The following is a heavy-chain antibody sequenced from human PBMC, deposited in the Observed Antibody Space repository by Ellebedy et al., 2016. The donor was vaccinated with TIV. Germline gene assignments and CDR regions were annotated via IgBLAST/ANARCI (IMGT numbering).Heavy chain of an antibody. CDR2: IYHFGTT. CDR1: GDSISSDYW. V-gene: IGHV4-4*02. Sequence: SETLSLXXGVSGDSISSDYWWTWARQPPEKGLEWIGEIYHFGTTNYNPSLKSRVTISVDKSKNQFSLRLTAMTAADTALDYGARVRRLTTLDSWGQGTLVTVSS. CDR3: ARVRRLTTLDS. D-gene: IGHD1-14*01. J-gene: IGHJ4*02.